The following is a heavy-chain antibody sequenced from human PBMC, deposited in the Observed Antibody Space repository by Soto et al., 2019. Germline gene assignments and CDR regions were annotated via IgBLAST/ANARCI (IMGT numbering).Heavy chain of an antibody. J-gene: IGHJ4*02. V-gene: IGHV4-39*01. CDR2: VYHSGST. D-gene: IGHD3-10*01. CDR1: GGSINTGRYY. CDR3: ARIGNCYGSGSYYDTPFDS. Sequence: PSETLSLTCTVSGGSINTGRYYWGWIRQPPGKGLEWVASVYHSGSTYYNPSLKSRVTISVDTSRNQFSLKVNSVTAADTAMFYCARIGNCYGSGSYYDTPFDSWGQGTLVTVSS.